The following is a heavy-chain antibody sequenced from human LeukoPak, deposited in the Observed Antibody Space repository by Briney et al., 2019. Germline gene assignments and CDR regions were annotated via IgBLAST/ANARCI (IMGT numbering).Heavy chain of an antibody. V-gene: IGHV3-23*01. D-gene: IGHD3-3*01. J-gene: IGHJ4*02. CDR2: ISGSGGST. Sequence: PGGSLRLSCAASGFTVSSNYMSWVRQAPGKGLEWVSAISGSGGSTYYADSVKGRFTISRDNSKNTLYLQMNSLRAEDTAVYYCAKDREKIFGVVIHQTNWGQGTLVTVSS. CDR3: AKDREKIFGVVIHQTN. CDR1: GFTVSSNY.